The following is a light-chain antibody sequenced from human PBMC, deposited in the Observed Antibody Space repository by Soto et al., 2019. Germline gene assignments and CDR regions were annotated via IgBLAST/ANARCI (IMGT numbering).Light chain of an antibody. CDR1: QGISSY. Sequence: DIQLTQSPSFLSASVGDRVTITCRASQGISSYFAWYQQKLGTAPRLLIYDASTLQSGVPSRFSGSGSGTEFTLTISSLQPEDSATYYCQQLKSYPWTFGQGTKVDIK. V-gene: IGKV1-9*01. J-gene: IGKJ1*01. CDR3: QQLKSYPWT. CDR2: DAS.